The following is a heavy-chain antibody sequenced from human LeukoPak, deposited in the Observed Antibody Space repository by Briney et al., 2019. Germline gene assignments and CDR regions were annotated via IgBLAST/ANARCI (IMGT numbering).Heavy chain of an antibody. CDR1: GFTFSSSA. V-gene: IGHV3-7*04. J-gene: IGHJ4*02. CDR3: TRVGYIDEGIDY. Sequence: GGSLRLSCAASGFTFSSSAMSWVRQAPGKGLEWVANIKQDGSKKSYVDSVKGRFTISRDNAKNSLYLQMNSLRAEDTAIYYCTRVGYIDEGIDYWGQGTLVTVSS. CDR2: IKQDGSKK. D-gene: IGHD5-24*01.